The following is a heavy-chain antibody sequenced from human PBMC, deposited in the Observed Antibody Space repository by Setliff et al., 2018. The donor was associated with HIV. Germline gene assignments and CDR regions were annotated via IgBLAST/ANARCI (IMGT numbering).Heavy chain of an antibody. CDR2: LSYEGTNK. CDR1: GFKFSSSA. V-gene: IGHV3-30*04. Sequence: GGSLRLSCAASGFKFSSSALHWVRQVPGKGLEWVAVLSYEGTNKYYADSVGGRFTISRDISRNTLYLEMTSLRPEDTALYYCAKAAGSYFSLYDAFDIRGQGTMVTVSS. D-gene: IGHD3-10*01. J-gene: IGHJ3*02. CDR3: AKAAGSYFSLYDAFDI.